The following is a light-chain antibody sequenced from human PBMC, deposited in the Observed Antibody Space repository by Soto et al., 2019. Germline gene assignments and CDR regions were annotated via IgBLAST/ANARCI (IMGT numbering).Light chain of an antibody. CDR2: GNT. Sequence: QSVLTQPPSVSGAPGQRVTISCSGSSSNIGAGYDVQWYQQLPGTAPKLLIYGNTNRPSGVPDRFSGSKSGTPASLAITGLQAEDEADYYCQSYDSSLSGWVFGGGTKLTVL. J-gene: IGLJ3*02. CDR1: SSNIGAGYD. V-gene: IGLV1-40*01. CDR3: QSYDSSLSGWV.